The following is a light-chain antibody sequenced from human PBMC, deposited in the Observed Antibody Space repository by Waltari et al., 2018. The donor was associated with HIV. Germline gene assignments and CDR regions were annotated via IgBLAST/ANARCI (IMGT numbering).Light chain of an antibody. V-gene: IGKV3-20*01. Sequence: EIVLTQSPGTLSLSPGERATLSCRASQSFSSNYLAWYQQKPGQAPRLLIYDASSRATGIPDRFSGSGSGTDFTLTISRLEPEDFAVYYCQQYCTSPPHTFGGGTKVEIK. CDR2: DAS. CDR3: QQYCTSPPHT. J-gene: IGKJ4*01. CDR1: QSFSSNY.